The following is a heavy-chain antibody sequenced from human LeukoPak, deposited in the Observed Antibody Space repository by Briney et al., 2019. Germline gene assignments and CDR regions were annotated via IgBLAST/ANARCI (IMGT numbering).Heavy chain of an antibody. J-gene: IGHJ3*01. Sequence: GGSLRLSCAASGFTFSDEYMSWIRQAPGKGLEWISCVSNSGSSIYYADSVKDRFSISRDNVKNSLYLQMNSLRVEDTAVYYCARDGAYSASNFWGQGTMVAVSS. D-gene: IGHD6-13*01. CDR2: VSNSGSSI. CDR1: GFTFSDEY. CDR3: ARDGAYSASNF. V-gene: IGHV3-11*01.